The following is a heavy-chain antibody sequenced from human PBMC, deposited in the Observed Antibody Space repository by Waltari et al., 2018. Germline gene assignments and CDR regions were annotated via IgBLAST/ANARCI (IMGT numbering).Heavy chain of an antibody. J-gene: IGHJ4*02. D-gene: IGHD4-17*01. Sequence: QITLKESGPTLVQPTQTLTVTCTFSGFSLSTTGEGVAWIRQPPGKALEWLALIYWDNDQRYSSSLESRLTITKDTSKNQVVLTMANMNPVDTATYYCVYKGGVYGDYFLDFWGQGILVTVSS. CDR1: GFSLSTTGEG. V-gene: IGHV2-5*02. CDR3: VYKGGVYGDYFLDF. CDR2: IYWDNDQ.